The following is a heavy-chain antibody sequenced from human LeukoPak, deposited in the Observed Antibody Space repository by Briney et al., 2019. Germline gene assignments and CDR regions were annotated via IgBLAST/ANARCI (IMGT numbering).Heavy chain of an antibody. CDR2: IYYSGST. Sequence: SQTLSLTCTVSGGSISSGGYYWSWIRQHPGKGLEWHGYIYYSGSTYYNPSIKSRVTISVDTSKNQFPLKLSSVTAADTAVYYCARGSTSCYGCFGWFDPWGQGTLVTVSS. CDR3: ARGSTSCYGCFGWFDP. D-gene: IGHD2-2*01. V-gene: IGHV4-31*03. J-gene: IGHJ5*02. CDR1: GGSISSGGYY.